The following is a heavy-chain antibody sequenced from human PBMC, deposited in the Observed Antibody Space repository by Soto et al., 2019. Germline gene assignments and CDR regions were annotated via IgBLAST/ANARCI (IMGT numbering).Heavy chain of an antibody. Sequence: QLKLQESGSGLVRPSQTLSLTCAVSGGSISSGGYSWNWIRQPPGKGLEWIGYIYHSGRTFYNPSLTRRVTTSVDKSKHRSSLKLSSVTAADSAVYYCARDQLEGNWFDPWGQGTLVTVSS. CDR1: GGSISSGGYS. J-gene: IGHJ5*02. V-gene: IGHV4-30-2*01. CDR2: IYHSGRT. D-gene: IGHD1-1*01. CDR3: ARDQLEGNWFDP.